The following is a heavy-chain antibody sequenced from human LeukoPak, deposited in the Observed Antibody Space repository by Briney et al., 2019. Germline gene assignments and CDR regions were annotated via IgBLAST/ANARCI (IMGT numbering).Heavy chain of an antibody. J-gene: IGHJ4*02. CDR2: IYSGGST. CDR1: GFTFSSNY. V-gene: IGHV3-53*01. CDR3: ARHRRDGYEVLYFDY. Sequence: GGSLRLSCAASGFTFSSNYMSWVRQAPGKGLEWVSVIYSGGSTYYADSVKGRFTISRDNSKNTLYLQMNSLRAEDTAVYYCARHRRDGYEVLYFDYWGQGTLVTVSS. D-gene: IGHD5-24*01.